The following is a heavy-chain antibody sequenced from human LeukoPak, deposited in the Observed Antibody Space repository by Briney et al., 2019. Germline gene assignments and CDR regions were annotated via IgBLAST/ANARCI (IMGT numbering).Heavy chain of an antibody. J-gene: IGHJ6*04. V-gene: IGHV4-59*02. CDR3: ARGMRRRQPDV. D-gene: IGHD6-13*01. CDR2: IYYSGST. CDR1: GGSVSSYY. Sequence: PSETLSLTCTVSGGSVSSYYWSWIRQPPGKGLEWIGYIYYSGSTNYNPSLKSRVTISVDTSKNQFSLKLSSVTAADTAVYYCARGMRRRQPDVWGKGTTVTVSS.